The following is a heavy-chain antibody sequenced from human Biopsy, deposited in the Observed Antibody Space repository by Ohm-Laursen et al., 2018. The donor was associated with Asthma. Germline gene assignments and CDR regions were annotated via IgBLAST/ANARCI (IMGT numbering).Heavy chain of an antibody. D-gene: IGHD2-21*02. V-gene: IGHV4-30-2*06. Sequence: SQTLSLTCGVSGDSIDSGDYSWTWIRQSPGVGLEWVGYIYRNGDTYYNPTLKNQVTISIDRSKNQFSLRLGSVTAADTAVYYCARGWNCGGDCYSLDYWGQGTLVTVSS. J-gene: IGHJ4*02. CDR2: IYRNGDT. CDR1: GDSIDSGDYS. CDR3: ARGWNCGGDCYSLDY.